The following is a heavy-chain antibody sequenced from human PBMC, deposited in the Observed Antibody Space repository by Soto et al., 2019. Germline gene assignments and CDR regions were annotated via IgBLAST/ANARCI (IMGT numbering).Heavy chain of an antibody. Sequence: QVQLVESGGGVVQPGRSLRLSCAASGFTVSAYTMHWVRQAPGKGLEWVAVISSDGNHKYYTDSVKGRFTISRDTSTNTLHLQMNRRSAEDTAVYYVARREQPLFDYWGQGTLVTVSS. CDR2: ISSDGNHK. J-gene: IGHJ4*02. CDR1: GFTVSAYT. CDR3: ARREQPLFDY. D-gene: IGHD1-26*01. V-gene: IGHV3-30-3*01.